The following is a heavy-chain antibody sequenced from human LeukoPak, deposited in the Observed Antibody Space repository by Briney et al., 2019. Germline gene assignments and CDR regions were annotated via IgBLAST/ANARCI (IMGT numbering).Heavy chain of an antibody. CDR3: ARAAKGYSGYGPNFDY. CDR2: INPSGGST. D-gene: IGHD5-12*01. CDR1: GYTFTGYY. J-gene: IGHJ4*02. V-gene: IGHV1-46*01. Sequence: ASVKVSCKASGYTFTGYYIHWVRQAPGQGLEWMGIINPSGGSTSYAQKFQGRVTMTRDMSTSTVYMELSSLRSEDTAVYYCARAAKGYSGYGPNFDYWGQGTLVTVSS.